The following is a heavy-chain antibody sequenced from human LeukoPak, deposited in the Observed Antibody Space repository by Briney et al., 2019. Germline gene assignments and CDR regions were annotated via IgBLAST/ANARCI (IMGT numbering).Heavy chain of an antibody. CDR3: AKARIAAAGTGAFGV. D-gene: IGHD6-13*01. Sequence: GGSLRLSCAASGFTVSSYGMTWVRQAPGKGLEWVSGFSATDGSAQYAESVKGRFTISRDNSENSLYLQMDSLRDEDTAVYYCAKARIAAAGTGAFGVWGQGTMVTVSS. CDR2: FSATDGSA. CDR1: GFTVSSYG. V-gene: IGHV3-23*01. J-gene: IGHJ3*01.